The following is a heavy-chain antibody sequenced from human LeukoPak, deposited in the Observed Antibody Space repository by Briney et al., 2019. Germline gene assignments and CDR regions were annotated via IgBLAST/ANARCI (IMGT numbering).Heavy chain of an antibody. CDR3: ARLRYFDWLEFDY. D-gene: IGHD3-9*01. J-gene: IGHJ4*02. CDR2: IYHSGST. Sequence: SETLSLTCTVSGYSISSGYYWGWIRQPPGKGLEWIGSIYHSGSTYYNPSLKSRVTISVDTSKNQFSLKLSSVTAADTAVYYCARLRYFDWLEFDYWGQGTLVTVSS. CDR1: GYSISSGYY. V-gene: IGHV4-38-2*02.